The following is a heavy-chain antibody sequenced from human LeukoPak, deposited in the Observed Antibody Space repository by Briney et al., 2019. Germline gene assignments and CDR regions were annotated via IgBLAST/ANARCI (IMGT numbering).Heavy chain of an antibody. D-gene: IGHD6-6*01. CDR2: INPSGDST. CDR3: AKIAARDTGEGY. V-gene: IGHV1-46*01. J-gene: IGHJ4*02. CDR1: GYTFTSNH. Sequence: ASVKVSCKASGYTFTSNHIHWVRQAPGQGLEWMGVINPSGDSTSYAPNFQGRVTVTRDTSTSTVYMELSSLRSEDTAIYYCAKIAARDTGEGYWGQGTLVTVSS.